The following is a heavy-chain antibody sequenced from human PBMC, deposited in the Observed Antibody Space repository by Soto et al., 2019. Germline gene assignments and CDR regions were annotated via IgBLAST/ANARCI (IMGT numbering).Heavy chain of an antibody. Sequence: PGGSLRLSCAASGFTFSSYSMNWVRQAPGKGLEWVSSISSSSSYIYYADSVKGRFTISRDNAKNSLYLQMNSLRAEDTAVYYCARDYPSRPGYQLLGPHYYYYGMDVWGQGTTVTVSS. CDR2: ISSSSSYI. V-gene: IGHV3-21*01. D-gene: IGHD2-2*01. CDR1: GFTFSSYS. CDR3: ARDYPSRPGYQLLGPHYYYYGMDV. J-gene: IGHJ6*02.